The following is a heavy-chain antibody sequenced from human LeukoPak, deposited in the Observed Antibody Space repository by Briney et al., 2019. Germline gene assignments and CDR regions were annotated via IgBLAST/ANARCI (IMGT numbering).Heavy chain of an antibody. Sequence: PGGSLRLSCAASGFTFSDYYMSWIRQAPGKGLEWVSYISSSSSYTNYADSVKGRFTISRDNAENSLYLRMNSLRAEDTAVYYCARSTYYDFWSGYYYFDYWGQGTLVTVSS. D-gene: IGHD3-3*01. CDR1: GFTFSDYY. CDR3: ARSTYYDFWSGYYYFDY. J-gene: IGHJ4*02. CDR2: ISSSSSYT. V-gene: IGHV3-11*06.